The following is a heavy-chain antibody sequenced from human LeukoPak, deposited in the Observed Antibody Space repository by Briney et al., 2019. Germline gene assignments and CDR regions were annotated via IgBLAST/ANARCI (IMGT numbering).Heavy chain of an antibody. D-gene: IGHD2-2*01. CDR2: IYPGDSDT. J-gene: IGHJ3*02. V-gene: IGHV5-51*01. Sequence: GESLKISCKGSGYSFTSYWIGWVRQMPGKGLEWMGIIYPGDSDTRYSPSFQGQVTISADKSISTAYLQWGSLKASDTAMYYCARLVVVPAAIGHDAFDIWGQGTMVTVSS. CDR1: GYSFTSYW. CDR3: ARLVVVPAAIGHDAFDI.